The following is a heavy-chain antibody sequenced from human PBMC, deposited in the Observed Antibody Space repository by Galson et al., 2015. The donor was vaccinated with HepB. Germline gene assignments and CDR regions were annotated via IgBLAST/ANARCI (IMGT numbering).Heavy chain of an antibody. D-gene: IGHD2-2*02. J-gene: IGHJ5*02. Sequence: SLRLSCAASGFTFSSYGMHWVRQAPGKGLEWVAVIWYDGNKKYYADSVKGRLTISRDNSKNTLYLQMNSLRAEDTAIYYCARSFVVVPAAISNWFDPWGQGTLVTVSS. CDR1: GFTFSSYG. V-gene: IGHV3-33*01. CDR3: ARSFVVVPAAISNWFDP. CDR2: IWYDGNKK.